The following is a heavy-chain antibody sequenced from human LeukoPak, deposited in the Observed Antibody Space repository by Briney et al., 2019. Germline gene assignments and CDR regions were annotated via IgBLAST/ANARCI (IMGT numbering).Heavy chain of an antibody. CDR1: GFTFDDYA. CDR3: AKDMVPHYYDSSGYSY. V-gene: IGHV3-9*01. J-gene: IGHJ4*02. CDR2: ISWNSGSI. Sequence: GGSLRLSCAASGFTFDDYAMHWVRQAPGKGLEWVSGISWNSGSIGYADSVKGRFTISRDNAKNSLYLQMNSLRAEDTALYYCAKDMVPHYYDSSGYSYWGQGTLVTVSS. D-gene: IGHD3-22*01.